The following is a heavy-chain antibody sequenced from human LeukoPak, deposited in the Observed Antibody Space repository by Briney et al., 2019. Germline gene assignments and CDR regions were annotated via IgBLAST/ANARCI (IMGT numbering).Heavy chain of an antibody. CDR2: INHSGST. J-gene: IGHJ4*02. CDR3: ARSSAGVPFDY. Sequence: SETLSLTCAVYGGSFSGYYWSWIRQPPGKGLEWIGEINHSGSTNYNPSLKSRVTISVDTSKNHFSLNLSSVSAADTAVYYCARSSAGVPFDYWGQGTLVTVSS. CDR1: GGSFSGYY. V-gene: IGHV4-34*01. D-gene: IGHD6-13*01.